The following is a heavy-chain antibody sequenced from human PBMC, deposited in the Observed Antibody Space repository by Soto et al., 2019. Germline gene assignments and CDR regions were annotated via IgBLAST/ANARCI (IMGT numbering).Heavy chain of an antibody. CDR3: ARGPLPAGYSSGWYVDDAFDI. Sequence: GGSLRLSCAASGFTFSSYSMNWVRQAPGKGLEWVSYISSSSSTIYYADSVKGRFTISRDNAKNSLYLQMNSLRDEDTAVYYCARGPLPAGYSSGWYVDDAFDIWGQGTMVTVSS. V-gene: IGHV3-48*02. J-gene: IGHJ3*02. D-gene: IGHD6-19*01. CDR2: ISSSSSTI. CDR1: GFTFSSYS.